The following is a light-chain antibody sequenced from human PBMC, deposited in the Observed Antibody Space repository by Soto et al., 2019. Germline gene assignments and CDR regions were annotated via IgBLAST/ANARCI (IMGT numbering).Light chain of an antibody. CDR1: SSNIGSPFD. V-gene: IGLV1-40*01. J-gene: IGLJ2*01. CDR2: ANN. CDR3: QSFDSRLSAPV. Sequence: QSVLTQPPSVSGAPGQRVTISCTGNSSNIGSPFDVHWYQHLPGTAPRLLIYANNNRPSGVPDRFSGSKSGTSASLAITGLHGDDEADYYCQSFDSRLSAPVFGGGPKVTVL.